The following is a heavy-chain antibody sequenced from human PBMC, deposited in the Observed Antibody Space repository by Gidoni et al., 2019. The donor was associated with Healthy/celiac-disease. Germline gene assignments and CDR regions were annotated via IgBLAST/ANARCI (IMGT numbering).Heavy chain of an antibody. V-gene: IGHV3-21*01. CDR2: ISSSSSYI. CDR3: ARDLVPADYYGSGSSGYYYYYYGMDV. D-gene: IGHD3-10*01. Sequence: EVQLVESGGGLVKPGGSLRLSCAASGFTFSSYSMHWVLQAPGKGLEWVSSISSSSSYIYYADSVKGRFTISRDNAKNSLYLQMNSLRAEDTAVYYCARDLVPADYYGSGSSGYYYYYYGMDVWGQGTTVTVSS. CDR1: GFTFSSYS. J-gene: IGHJ6*02.